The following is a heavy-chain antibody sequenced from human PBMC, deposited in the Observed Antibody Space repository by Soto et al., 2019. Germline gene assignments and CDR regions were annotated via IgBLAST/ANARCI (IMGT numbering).Heavy chain of an antibody. CDR3: ARGGHVVVVTAALDY. V-gene: IGHV1-46*01. CDR1: GDTFSDYY. Sequence: QVQLMQSGAEVKKPGASFKVSCKACGDTFSDYYIHWVRQATGQEIEWMRTVNPSGGHTTYSQHFLGRVTMTRDTSTSTLHMELTSLTSEDTAVYYCARGGHVVVVTAALDYWGQGTLVTVSS. D-gene: IGHD2-21*02. J-gene: IGHJ4*02. CDR2: VNPSGGHT.